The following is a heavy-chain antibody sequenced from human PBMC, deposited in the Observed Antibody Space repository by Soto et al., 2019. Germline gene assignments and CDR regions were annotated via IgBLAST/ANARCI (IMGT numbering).Heavy chain of an antibody. Sequence: EVQLVESGGGLVKPGGSLRVSCVASRFNFTNGWTSWVRQAPGKGLEWVGRIKSKRDGGTTDYAAPVKGRFTISRDDSKSTLYLQMNSLKSEDTAVYYCTTDGHFDYWGQGTLVTVSS. CDR2: IKSKRDGGTT. J-gene: IGHJ4*02. V-gene: IGHV3-15*01. CDR3: TTDGHFDY. CDR1: RFNFTNGW.